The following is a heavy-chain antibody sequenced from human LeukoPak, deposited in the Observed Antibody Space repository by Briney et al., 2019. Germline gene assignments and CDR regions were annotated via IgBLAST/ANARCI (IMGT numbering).Heavy chain of an antibody. CDR3: ARGGVVPAARYWFDP. Sequence: PSETLSLTCAVYGGSFSGYYWSWIRQPPGKGLEWIGYIYYSGSTNYNPSLKSRVTISVDTSKNQFSLKLSSVTAADTAVYYCARGGVVPAARYWFDPWGQGTLVTVSS. CDR2: IYYSGST. D-gene: IGHD2-2*01. CDR1: GGSFSGYY. J-gene: IGHJ5*02. V-gene: IGHV4-59*01.